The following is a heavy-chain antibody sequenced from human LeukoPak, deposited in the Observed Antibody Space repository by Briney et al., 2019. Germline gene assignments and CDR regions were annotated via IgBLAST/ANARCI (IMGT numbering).Heavy chain of an antibody. D-gene: IGHD4-17*01. CDR2: IYYSGST. CDR3: ARERPYGDYFDY. V-gene: IGHV4-39*02. CDR1: GGSISSSSYY. J-gene: IGHJ4*02. Sequence: SETLSLTCTVSGGSISSSSYYWGWIRQPPGKGLEWIGSIYYSGSTYYNPSLKSRVTISVDTSKNQFSLKLSSVTAPDTAVYYCARERPYGDYFDYWGQGTLVTVSS.